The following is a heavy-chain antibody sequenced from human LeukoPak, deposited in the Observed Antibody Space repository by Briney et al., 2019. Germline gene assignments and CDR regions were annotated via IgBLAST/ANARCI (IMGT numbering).Heavy chain of an antibody. CDR3: ARGYLQFLRWKEAAFDI. Sequence: SETLSLTCAVYGGSFSSYYWSWIRQPPGKGLEWIGEINHSGSTNYNPSLKSRVTISVDTSKNQFSLKLSSVTAADTAVYYCARGYLQFLRWKEAAFDIWGQGTMVTVSS. D-gene: IGHD4-11*01. V-gene: IGHV4-34*01. J-gene: IGHJ3*02. CDR2: INHSGST. CDR1: GGSFSSYY.